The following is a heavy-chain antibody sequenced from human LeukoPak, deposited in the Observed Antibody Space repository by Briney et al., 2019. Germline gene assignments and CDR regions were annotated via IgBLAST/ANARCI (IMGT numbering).Heavy chain of an antibody. J-gene: IGHJ4*02. Sequence: PGGSLRLSCAVSGFTFSRYWMHWVRQAPGKGLAWVSGIRSDGGDAAYADSVKGRFTISRDNAKNTVYLQMNSLRAEDSAVYYCAVIITRHYWGQGTLVTVSS. V-gene: IGHV3-74*01. CDR3: AVIITRHY. D-gene: IGHD3-22*01. CDR2: IRSDGGDA. CDR1: GFTFSRYW.